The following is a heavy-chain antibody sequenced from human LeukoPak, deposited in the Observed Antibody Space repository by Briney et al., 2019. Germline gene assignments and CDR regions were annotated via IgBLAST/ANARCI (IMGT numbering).Heavy chain of an antibody. Sequence: PGGSLRLSCAASGFTFSSYAMSWVRQAPGKGLEWVSAISGSGGSTYYADSVKGRFTISRDNSKNTLYLQMNSLRADDTAVYYCAKELAFGGSSGWYHDAFDIWGQGTMVTVSS. D-gene: IGHD6-19*01. CDR1: GFTFSSYA. J-gene: IGHJ3*02. V-gene: IGHV3-23*01. CDR3: AKELAFGGSSGWYHDAFDI. CDR2: ISGSGGST.